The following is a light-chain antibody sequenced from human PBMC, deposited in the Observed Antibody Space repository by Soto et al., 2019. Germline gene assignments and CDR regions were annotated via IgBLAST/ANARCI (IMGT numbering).Light chain of an antibody. Sequence: AIRMTQSPSSFSASTGDRVTITCRASQGISSYLAWYQQKPGKAPKLLSYAASTLQSGVPSRFSGSGSGTDFTLTISCLQSEDFATYYCHQYYSYPRTFGQGTKVEIK. V-gene: IGKV1-8*01. J-gene: IGKJ1*01. CDR3: HQYYSYPRT. CDR1: QGISSY. CDR2: AAS.